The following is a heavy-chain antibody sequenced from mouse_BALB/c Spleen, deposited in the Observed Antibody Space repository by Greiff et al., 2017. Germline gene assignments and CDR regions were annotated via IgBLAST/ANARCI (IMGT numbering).Heavy chain of an antibody. V-gene: IGHV3-2*02. Sequence: EVQRVESGPGLVKPSQSLSLTCTVTGYSITSDYAWNWIRQFPGNKLEWMGYISYSGSTSYNPSLKSRISITRDTSKNQFFLQLNSVTTEDTATYYCARGGVYYAMDYWGQGTSATVSS. CDR3: ARGGVYYAMDY. J-gene: IGHJ4*01. CDR1: GYSITSDYA. CDR2: ISYSGST.